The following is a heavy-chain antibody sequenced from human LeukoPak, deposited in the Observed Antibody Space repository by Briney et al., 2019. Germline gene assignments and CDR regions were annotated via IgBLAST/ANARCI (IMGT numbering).Heavy chain of an antibody. CDR2: INTNSGGT. Sequence: GASVKVSCTASGYIFIDYYIHWVRQAPGQGLEWIGWINTNSGGTTYAESFQGRYTMTRDTAISTAYLEPSRLRSDHTALYYCARDRSALGYSQFDHWGQGTLVTVSS. D-gene: IGHD5-18*01. CDR1: GYIFIDYY. V-gene: IGHV1-2*02. J-gene: IGHJ4*02. CDR3: ARDRSALGYSQFDH.